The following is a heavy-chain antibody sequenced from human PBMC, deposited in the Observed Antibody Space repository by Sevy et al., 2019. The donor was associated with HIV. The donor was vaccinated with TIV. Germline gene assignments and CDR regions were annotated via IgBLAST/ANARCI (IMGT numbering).Heavy chain of an antibody. CDR3: AKVLNPALESMMEVTVRSLKGFDV. V-gene: IGHV3-23*01. CDR1: GFTFNTHV. CDR2: ISGFSNT. D-gene: IGHD3-22*01. Sequence: GGSLRLSCAASGFTFNTHVMNWVRQAPGKGLEWVSSISGFSNTYYADSVRGRFTISRDNAKNTLYLQMNSLRADDTAVYYCAKVLNPALESMMEVTVRSLKGFDVWGQGTMVTVSS. J-gene: IGHJ3*01.